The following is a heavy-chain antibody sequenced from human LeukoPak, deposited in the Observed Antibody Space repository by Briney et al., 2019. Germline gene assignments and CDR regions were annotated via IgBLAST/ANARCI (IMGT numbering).Heavy chain of an antibody. V-gene: IGHV3-74*01. J-gene: IGHJ4*02. D-gene: IGHD7-27*01. CDR3: AKDINWASFES. CDR1: GFTFSSYW. CDR2: INSDGSST. Sequence: GGSLRLSCAASGFTFSSYWMHWVRQAPGKGLVWVSRINSDGSSTSYADSVKGRFTISRDNAKNTLYLQMNSLRAEDTALYYCAKDINWASFESWGQGTLVTVSP.